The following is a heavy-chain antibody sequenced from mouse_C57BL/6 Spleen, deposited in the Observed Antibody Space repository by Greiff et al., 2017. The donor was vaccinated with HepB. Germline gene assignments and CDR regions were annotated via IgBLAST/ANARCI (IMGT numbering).Heavy chain of an antibody. CDR3: TRSYYGSRTWFAY. CDR1: GYTFTSYW. D-gene: IGHD1-1*01. CDR2: IYPGNSDT. J-gene: IGHJ3*01. V-gene: IGHV1-5*01. Sequence: EVQLVESGTVLARPGASVKMSCKTSGYTFTSYWMHWVKQRPGQGLEWIGAIYPGNSDTSYNQKFKGKAKLTAVTSASTAYMELSSLTNDDSAVYYCTRSYYGSRTWFAYWGQGTLVTVSA.